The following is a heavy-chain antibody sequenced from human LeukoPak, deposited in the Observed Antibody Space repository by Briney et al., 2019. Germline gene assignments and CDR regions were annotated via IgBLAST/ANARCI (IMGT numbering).Heavy chain of an antibody. CDR2: ISGSGGST. V-gene: IGHV3-23*01. J-gene: IGHJ5*02. Sequence: GGSLRLSCAASGFTFSSYAMRWVRQAPGKGLEWVSAISGSGGSTYYADSVKGRFTISRDNSKNTLYLQMNSLRAEDTAVYYCAKGGSGWSTTSWFDPWGQGTLITVSS. CDR1: GFTFSSYA. CDR3: AKGGSGWSTTSWFDP. D-gene: IGHD6-19*01.